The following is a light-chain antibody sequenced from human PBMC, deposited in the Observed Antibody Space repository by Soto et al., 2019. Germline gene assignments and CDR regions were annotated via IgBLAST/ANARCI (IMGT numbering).Light chain of an antibody. V-gene: IGKV3-11*01. CDR2: DTS. J-gene: IGKJ4*01. CDR3: HQRYLWPPLT. Sequence: EIVLTRSPATLSLSPGERATLSCRASQSVENYLAWFQQKRGQAPRLLIYDTSNRAAGIPDRFSGSGSGTDFTLTISSLAPADFSVYSCHQRYLWPPLTFGGGTKVEIK. CDR1: QSVENY.